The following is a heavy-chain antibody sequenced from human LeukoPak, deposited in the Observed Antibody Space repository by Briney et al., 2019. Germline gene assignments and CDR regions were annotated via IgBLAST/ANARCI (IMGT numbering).Heavy chain of an antibody. CDR1: GFTFSSYG. Sequence: PGGSLRLSCAASGFTFSSYGMHWVRQAPGKGLEWVAVISFDGSKKYYADSVKGRFTISRDNSKNTLHLQMNSLRVEDTAVYYCAKDPGRSSRKGYDPWGQGTLVTVSS. D-gene: IGHD6-13*01. CDR3: AKDPGRSSRKGYDP. CDR2: ISFDGSKK. J-gene: IGHJ5*02. V-gene: IGHV3-30*18.